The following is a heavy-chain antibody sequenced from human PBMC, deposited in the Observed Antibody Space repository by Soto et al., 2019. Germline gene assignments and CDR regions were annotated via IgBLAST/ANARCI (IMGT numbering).Heavy chain of an antibody. Sequence: PSQTLSLTCVISGDSVSSDGACWNWILQSPSRGLQWLGRIYYRSKWFHDYAASVESRMAINPDTSRNQFSLQLNYVTPEDTAVYYCARVHCSAGTCLDGLDFWGQGTTVTVSS. CDR2: IYYRSKWFH. CDR3: ARVHCSAGTCLDGLDF. J-gene: IGHJ6*02. V-gene: IGHV6-1*01. CDR1: GDSVSSDGAC. D-gene: IGHD2-15*01.